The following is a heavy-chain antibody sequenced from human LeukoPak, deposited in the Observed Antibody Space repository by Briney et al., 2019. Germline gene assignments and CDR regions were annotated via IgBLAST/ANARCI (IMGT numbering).Heavy chain of an antibody. CDR2: INGNGRAT. J-gene: IGHJ5*02. D-gene: IGHD3-3*01. CDR1: GFTFRNYA. V-gene: IGHV3-23*01. Sequence: GGSLRLSCAASGFTFRNYAMTWLRQAPGKGLDWVSSINGNGRATYFADSVRGRFTISRDNSKNTLYLQMNSLRAEDTAVFYCAKGGAYYDFIFDPWGQGTLVTVSS. CDR3: AKGGAYYDFIFDP.